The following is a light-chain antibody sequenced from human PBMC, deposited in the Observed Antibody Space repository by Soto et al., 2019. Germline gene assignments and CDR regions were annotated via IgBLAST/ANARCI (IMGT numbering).Light chain of an antibody. CDR1: ETVNRNY. V-gene: IGKV3-20*01. J-gene: IGKJ5*01. CDR2: GAS. Sequence: EIVLTQSPGTLSLSPGERVTLSCRASETVNRNYLAWYQQKPGQPPRLLIDGASSRAPAFPDRFSGSGSGTDFTLAISRLEPEDFAVYYCQQYGSSPITFGQGTRLEIK. CDR3: QQYGSSPIT.